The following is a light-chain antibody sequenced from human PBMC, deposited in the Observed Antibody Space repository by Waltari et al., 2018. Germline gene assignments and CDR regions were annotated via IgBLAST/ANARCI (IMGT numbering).Light chain of an antibody. J-gene: IGKJ5*01. Sequence: DIQMTQSPSSLSASVGDRATVTCRASQSIGIYLNSYQQKPGKAPNLLIFGASTLQTGVPSRFSGSGSGTDFTLTISSLQPEDFATYYCQQTYTIPITFGQGTRLEI. CDR1: QSIGIY. CDR3: QQTYTIPIT. CDR2: GAS. V-gene: IGKV1-39*01.